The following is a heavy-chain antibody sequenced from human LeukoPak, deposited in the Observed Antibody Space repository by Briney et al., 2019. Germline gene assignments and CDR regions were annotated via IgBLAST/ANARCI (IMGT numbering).Heavy chain of an antibody. CDR2: IYSGGTT. Sequence: GGSLRLSCVASRFTVSSNYMTWVRQAPGKGLEWVSVIYSGGTTYYADSVKGRFTISRDNSKNTLDLQMNSLRAEDTAMYYCARAGVVAGSFYFDYWGQGTLVTVSS. CDR3: ARAGVVAGSFYFDY. J-gene: IGHJ4*02. D-gene: IGHD6-19*01. V-gene: IGHV3-66*01. CDR1: RFTVSSNY.